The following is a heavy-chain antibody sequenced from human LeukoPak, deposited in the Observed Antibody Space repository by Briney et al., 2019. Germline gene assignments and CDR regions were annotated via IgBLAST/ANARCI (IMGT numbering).Heavy chain of an antibody. Sequence: GGALRPCCEASGYTFSSYEMNWVRQKTGKGLEWVSYISSSGSTISYADSVKGRFTISRDNAKNSLYLQMNSLRAEDTAVYYCARGATAGLFWGQGTPVTVSS. CDR2: ISSSGSTI. D-gene: IGHD6-13*01. J-gene: IGHJ4*02. CDR1: GYTFSSYE. CDR3: ARGATAGLF. V-gene: IGHV3-48*03.